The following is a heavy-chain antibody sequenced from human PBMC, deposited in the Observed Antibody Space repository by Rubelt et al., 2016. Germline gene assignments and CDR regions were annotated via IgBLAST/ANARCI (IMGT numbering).Heavy chain of an antibody. CDR3: ALLWFGELFRRDY. J-gene: IGHJ4*02. CDR1: GGTFSSYA. V-gene: IGHV1-69*01. Sequence: QVQLVQSGAEVKKPGSSVKVSCKASGGTFSSYAISWVRQAPGQGLEWMGGMFPIFGTANYAQKFQGRVTITADESTSTAYMELSSLRSEETAVYYCALLWFGELFRRDYWGQGTLVTVSS. CDR2: MFPIFGTA. D-gene: IGHD3-10*01.